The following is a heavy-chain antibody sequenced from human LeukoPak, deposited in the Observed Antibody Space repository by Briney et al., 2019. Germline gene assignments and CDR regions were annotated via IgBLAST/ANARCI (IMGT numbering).Heavy chain of an antibody. J-gene: IGHJ5*02. D-gene: IGHD1-26*01. CDR3: ARDWDAMNNCFDP. CDR2: ISTNSDIR. CDR1: GYTFTNYG. Sequence: GSVKVSCKASGYTFTNYGISWVRQAPGQGLEWMGWISTNSDIRTYAQTLQGRFTMTTDTATTTAYLELSNLTFDDTAVYYCARDWDAMNNCFDPWGQGTPVTVSS. V-gene: IGHV1-18*01.